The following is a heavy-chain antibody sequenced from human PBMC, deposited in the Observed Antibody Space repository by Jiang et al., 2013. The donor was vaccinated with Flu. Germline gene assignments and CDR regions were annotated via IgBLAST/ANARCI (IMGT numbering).Heavy chain of an antibody. J-gene: IGHJ4*02. CDR2: ISSSTNYT. Sequence: RLSCAASGFTFSSYSMNWVRQAPGKGLEWVSSISSSTNYTYYADSVKGRFTISRDNAKNSLYLQMNSLRAEDTAVYYCARVMGYCSGGSCYVYFDYWGQGTLVTVSS. D-gene: IGHD2-15*01. V-gene: IGHV3-21*01. CDR1: GFTFSSYS. CDR3: ARVMGYCSGGSCYVYFDY.